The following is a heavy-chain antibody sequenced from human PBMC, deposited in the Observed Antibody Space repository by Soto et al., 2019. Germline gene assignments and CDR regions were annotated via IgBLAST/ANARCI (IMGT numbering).Heavy chain of an antibody. V-gene: IGHV4-4*07. Sequence: PSETLSLTCTVSGGSISSYYWSWIRQPAGQGLEWIGRIYTSGSTNYNPSLKSRVTMSVDTSKNQFPLKLSAVTAAATAVYYCARAPYYCDSSGYWPDYYYYGMDVWGQGTTVT. CDR2: IYTSGST. D-gene: IGHD3-22*01. J-gene: IGHJ6*02. CDR1: GGSISSYY. CDR3: ARAPYYCDSSGYWPDYYYYGMDV.